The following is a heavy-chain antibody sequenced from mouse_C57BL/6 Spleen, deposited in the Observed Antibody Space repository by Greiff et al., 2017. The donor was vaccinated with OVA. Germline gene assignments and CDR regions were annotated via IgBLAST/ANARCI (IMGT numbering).Heavy chain of an antibody. CDR2: IHPNSGST. CDR1: GYTFTSYW. J-gene: IGHJ2*01. CDR3: ARRATGVTTPCYFDF. Sequence: VQLQQSGPELVKPGASVKLSCKASGYTFTSYWMHWVKQRPGQGLEWIGLIHPNSGSTNYNEKYKSKATMTVDKSSSTAYMQLISLTSEDSAVYCGARRATGVTTPCYFDFWGKGTTLTVSS. V-gene: IGHV1-64*01. D-gene: IGHD2-1*01.